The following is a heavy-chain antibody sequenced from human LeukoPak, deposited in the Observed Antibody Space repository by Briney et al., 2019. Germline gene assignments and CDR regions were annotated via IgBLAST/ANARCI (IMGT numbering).Heavy chain of an antibody. V-gene: IGHV4-30-4*07. J-gene: IGHJ4*02. CDR3: VRGVGGEYFYFDR. Sequence: SETLSLTCGVSGDSISSDGHSWSWIRQPPGKGLEWVGYIYHSGAAYHNPSLKSRLALSVDTSNNQYSLRLRSVTAADTAVYYCVRGVGGEYFYFDRWGQGALVTVSA. CDR1: GDSISSDGHS. D-gene: IGHD1-26*01. CDR2: IYHSGAA.